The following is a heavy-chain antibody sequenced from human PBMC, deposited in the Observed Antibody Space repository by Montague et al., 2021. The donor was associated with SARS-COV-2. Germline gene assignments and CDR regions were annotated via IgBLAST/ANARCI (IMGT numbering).Heavy chain of an antibody. V-gene: IGHV4-59*08. Sequence: SETLSLTCTVSGGSISSYYWSWIRQPPGKGLEYIGYIFYSGSSTYNPSLKSRVTMSVDTSKNQFSLKLTSVTAADTAVYYCARVLPVTTFFYSYYGMDVWGQGTTVTVSS. CDR2: IFYSGSS. J-gene: IGHJ6*02. CDR1: GGSISSYY. D-gene: IGHD4-17*01. CDR3: ARVLPVTTFFYSYYGMDV.